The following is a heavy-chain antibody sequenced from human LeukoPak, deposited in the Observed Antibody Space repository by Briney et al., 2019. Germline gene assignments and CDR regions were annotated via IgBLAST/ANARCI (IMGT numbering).Heavy chain of an antibody. CDR1: GGSIYGGVYY. D-gene: IGHD3-16*01. V-gene: IGHV4-61*02. Sequence: SQTLSLTCAVSGGSIYGGVYYWTWIRQPAGKGLEWIGRIYTGGTNVYNPSLKSRVTISVDRSKNQFSLKLNSVTAADTAVYYCAREGEGGVPFDSWGQGTLVTVSS. CDR3: AREGEGGVPFDS. CDR2: IYTGGTN. J-gene: IGHJ4*02.